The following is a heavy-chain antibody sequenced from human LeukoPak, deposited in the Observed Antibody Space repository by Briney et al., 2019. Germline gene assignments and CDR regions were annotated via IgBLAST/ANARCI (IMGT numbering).Heavy chain of an antibody. V-gene: IGHV4-4*07. J-gene: IGHJ4*02. D-gene: IGHD2-21*02. CDR3: ARDRAYCGGGCYSDY. CDR1: GGSISSYY. Sequence: TSETLSLTCTVSGGSISSYYWSWIRQPAGKGLEWIGRIYTSGSTNYNPSLKSRVTISVDKSKNQFSLKLSSVTAADTAVYYCARDRAYCGGGCYSDYWGQGTLVTVSS. CDR2: IYTSGST.